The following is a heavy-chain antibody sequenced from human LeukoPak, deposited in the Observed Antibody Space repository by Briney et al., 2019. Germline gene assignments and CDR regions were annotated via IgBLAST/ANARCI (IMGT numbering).Heavy chain of an antibody. D-gene: IGHD3-16*02. Sequence: SETLSLTCAVYGGSFSGYYWSWIRQPPGKGLEWIGEINHSGSTNYNPSLKSRVTISVDTSKNQFSLKLSSVTAADTAVYYCARGRDYDYVWGSYRSASYGMDVWGQGTTVTVSS. CDR3: ARGRDYDYVWGSYRSASYGMDV. V-gene: IGHV4-34*01. CDR1: GGSFSGYY. CDR2: INHSGST. J-gene: IGHJ6*02.